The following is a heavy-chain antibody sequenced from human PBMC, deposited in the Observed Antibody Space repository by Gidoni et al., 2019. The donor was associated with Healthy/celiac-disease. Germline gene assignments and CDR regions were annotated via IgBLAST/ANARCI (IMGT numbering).Heavy chain of an antibody. CDR1: GGSISSYY. J-gene: IGHJ5*02. V-gene: IGHV4-59*01. CDR3: ARGELTTVTRPLLNWFDP. CDR2: IYYSGST. Sequence: QVQLQESGPGLVKPSETLSLTCTVSGGSISSYYWSWIRQPPGKGLEWIGYIYYSGSTNYNPSLKSRVTISVDTSKNQFSLKLSSVTAADTAVYYCARGELTTVTRPLLNWFDPWGQGTLVTVSS. D-gene: IGHD4-17*01.